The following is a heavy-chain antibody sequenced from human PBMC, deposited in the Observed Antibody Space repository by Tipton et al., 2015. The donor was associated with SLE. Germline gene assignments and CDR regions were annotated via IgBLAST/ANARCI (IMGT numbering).Heavy chain of an antibody. CDR3: ARVFFPSSGFDY. Sequence: TLSLTCTVSGGSISSSNWWSWVRQPPGKGLEWIGEIYHSGSTNYNPSLKSRVTISVDKSKNQFSLKLSSVTAADTAVYYCARVFFPSSGFDYWGQGTLVTVSS. V-gene: IGHV4-4*02. CDR2: IYHSGST. J-gene: IGHJ4*02. CDR1: GGSISSSNW. D-gene: IGHD6-6*01.